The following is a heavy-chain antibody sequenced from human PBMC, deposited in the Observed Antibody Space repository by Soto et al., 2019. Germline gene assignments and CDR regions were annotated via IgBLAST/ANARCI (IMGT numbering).Heavy chain of an antibody. CDR3: ARQRTSGVTQAYFDD. J-gene: IGHJ4*02. CDR2: IYYSGST. V-gene: IGHV4-39*01. Sequence: SQTLCLTCTVSGGSINSRSYYWGCIRQAPGKGLEWIGSIYYSGSTSYNPSLKRRVAMSVDTSKNQFSLKLRSVSAADTAVYYCARQRTSGVTQAYFDDWGPGSLGTVCS. D-gene: IGHD2-21*02. CDR1: GGSINSRSYY.